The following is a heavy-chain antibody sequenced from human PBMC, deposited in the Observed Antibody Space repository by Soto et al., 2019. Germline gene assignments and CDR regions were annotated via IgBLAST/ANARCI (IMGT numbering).Heavy chain of an antibody. J-gene: IGHJ5*02. V-gene: IGHV4-38-2*02. CDR1: GYSISNGHY. CDR3: VRDNDSSSYYDP. Sequence: SETLSLTCTVSGYSISNGHYWGWIRQPPGKGLESIGNVYGSVRTYYNPSLKGRVAISVDTSKNQFSLRLSSVTAADTAVYYCVRDNDSSSYYDPLGQGSRVPVXS. D-gene: IGHD3-22*01. CDR2: VYGSVRT.